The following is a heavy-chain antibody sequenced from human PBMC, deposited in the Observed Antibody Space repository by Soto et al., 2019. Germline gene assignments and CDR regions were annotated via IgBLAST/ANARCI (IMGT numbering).Heavy chain of an antibody. J-gene: IGHJ4*02. D-gene: IGHD2-8*01. CDR3: AKVSTKYSSSLRGRDFAY. CDR2: ISGGGSNT. V-gene: IGHV3-23*01. Sequence: KGLWLVSGISGGGSNTFYADSVKGRFTISRDNSKNTLLLQMNSLGAEDTAVYYCAKVSTKYSSSLRGRDFAYWGKRIGVLVSS.